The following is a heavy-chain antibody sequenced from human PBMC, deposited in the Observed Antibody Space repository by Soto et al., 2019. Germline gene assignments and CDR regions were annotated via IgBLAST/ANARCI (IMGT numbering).Heavy chain of an antibody. CDR3: ARVPSPFDYYYAMDV. CDR2: IFSSGTT. V-gene: IGHV4-30-4*01. D-gene: IGHD3-16*01. J-gene: IGHJ6*02. CDR1: GDSISSGNKY. Sequence: SDPLSLTCTVSGDSISSGNKYWSWIRQPPGKGLEWIGYIFSSGTTYYNPSLKSRLTMSLDASQNQFSLKLNSLTDADTAVYFCARVPSPFDYYYAMDVWGQGTTVTVSS.